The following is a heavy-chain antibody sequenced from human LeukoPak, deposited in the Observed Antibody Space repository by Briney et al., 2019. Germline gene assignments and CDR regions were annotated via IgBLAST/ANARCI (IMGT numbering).Heavy chain of an antibody. CDR3: ATQKAAPGPIDY. CDR1: GASISSSSYY. Sequence: SETLSLTCTVSGASISSSSYYWGWIRKPPGKGLEWIGSIYYSGSTYYNPSLKSRVTISVDTSKNQFSLRLSSVTAADTAVYYCATQKAAPGPIDYWGQGALVTVSS. D-gene: IGHD6-13*01. CDR2: IYYSGST. V-gene: IGHV4-39*01. J-gene: IGHJ4*02.